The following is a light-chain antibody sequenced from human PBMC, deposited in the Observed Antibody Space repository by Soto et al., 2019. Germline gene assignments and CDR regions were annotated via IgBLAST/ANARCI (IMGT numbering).Light chain of an antibody. V-gene: IGKV3-20*01. CDR3: QQYSSSPLT. CDR2: DAS. Sequence: EIVLTHSPGTLSLSPGERATLSFRASQVVNNNLLAWYQQKPGQAPRLVIYDASSRATGIPDRFSASGSGTDFTLTISRLEPDDFAVYYCQQYSSSPLTFGQGTKVDIK. CDR1: QVVNNNL. J-gene: IGKJ1*01.